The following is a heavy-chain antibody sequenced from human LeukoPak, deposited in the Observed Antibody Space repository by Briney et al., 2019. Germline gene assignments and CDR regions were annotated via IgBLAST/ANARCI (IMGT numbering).Heavy chain of an antibody. J-gene: IGHJ5*02. Sequence: SSETLSLTCTVSGGSISSYYWSWTRQSPGKGLECIGYIYYTGSTNYNPSLKSRVTISVETSKNQFSLKLKSVTAADTAVYYCARGGYYGSGNDFRFDPWGQGTLVTVSS. V-gene: IGHV4-59*01. CDR2: IYYTGST. CDR3: ARGGYYGSGNDFRFDP. D-gene: IGHD3-10*01. CDR1: GGSISSYY.